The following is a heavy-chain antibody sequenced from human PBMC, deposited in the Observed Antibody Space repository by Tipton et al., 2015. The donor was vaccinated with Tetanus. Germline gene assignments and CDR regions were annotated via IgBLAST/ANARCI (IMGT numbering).Heavy chain of an antibody. CDR2: IYYGGGT. V-gene: IGHV4-39*01. D-gene: IGHD3-10*01. Sequence: TLSLTCTVSGGPINSTPYFWGWIRQPPGKGLEWIGLIYYGGGTYYSPAHKSRVPISVDTSKNHFSLKLSSVTAADTAIYYCARHRGAWSPPDAYWGQGTLVTVSP. CDR1: GGPINSTPYF. CDR3: ARHRGAWSPPDAY. J-gene: IGHJ4*02.